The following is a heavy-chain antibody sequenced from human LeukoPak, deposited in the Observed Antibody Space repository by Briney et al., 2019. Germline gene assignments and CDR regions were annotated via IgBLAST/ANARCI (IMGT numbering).Heavy chain of an antibody. J-gene: IGHJ4*02. V-gene: IGHV3-48*03. CDR2: ISSSGGTI. CDR1: GFTFSSYE. Sequence: PGGSLRLSCAASGFTFSSYEMNWVRQAPGKGLEWVSYISSSGGTIYYADSVKGRFTISRDNAKNSLYLQMNSLRAEDTAVYYCAREWNLYCSGGSCHTVFDYWGQGTLVTVSP. D-gene: IGHD2-15*01. CDR3: AREWNLYCSGGSCHTVFDY.